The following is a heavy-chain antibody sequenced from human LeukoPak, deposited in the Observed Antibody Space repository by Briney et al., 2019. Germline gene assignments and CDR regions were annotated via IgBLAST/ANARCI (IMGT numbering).Heavy chain of an antibody. CDR2: LSGSGGNT. Sequence: PGGSLRLSCAASGFTFSSYAMGWVRQAPGKGLEWVSGLSGSGGNTYYADSVKGRFTISRDNAKNSLYLQMNSLRAEDTAVYYCARVEYTSSSGISYFDYWGQGTLVTVSS. V-gene: IGHV3-23*01. D-gene: IGHD6-6*01. J-gene: IGHJ4*02. CDR3: ARVEYTSSSGISYFDY. CDR1: GFTFSSYA.